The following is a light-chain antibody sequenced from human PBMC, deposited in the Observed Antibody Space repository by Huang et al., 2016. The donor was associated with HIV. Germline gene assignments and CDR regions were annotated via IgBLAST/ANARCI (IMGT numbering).Light chain of an antibody. Sequence: IVVTQSPATLSLSPGERATLSCRASQGVSRSLAWYQQKRGQAPRLVIHDASSRAPGIPDRFSGSGSGTDFTLTISSLEPEDFAVYYCQQSTNSITFGQGTRLEIK. CDR1: QGVSRS. CDR2: DAS. V-gene: IGKV3D-11*01. J-gene: IGKJ5*01. CDR3: QQSTNSIT.